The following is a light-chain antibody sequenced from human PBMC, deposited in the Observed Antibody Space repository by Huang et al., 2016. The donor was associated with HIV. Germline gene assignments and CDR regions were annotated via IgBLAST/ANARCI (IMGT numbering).Light chain of an antibody. J-gene: IGKJ5*01. Sequence: MQMTQAPTSLSASLGDRFFIPCRPSQSVSTYLNWYQQKPGKAPKLLISSASTLNSGVPSRFSGGGSGTVFTLTIRGLQFDDFATYFCQQSYGALSSFGPGTQL. CDR2: SAS. CDR1: QSVSTY. V-gene: IGKV1-39*01. CDR3: QQSYGALSS.